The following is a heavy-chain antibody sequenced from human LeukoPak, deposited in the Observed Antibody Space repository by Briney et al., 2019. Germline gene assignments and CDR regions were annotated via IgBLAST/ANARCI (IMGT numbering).Heavy chain of an antibody. J-gene: IGHJ4*02. V-gene: IGHV1-2*02. D-gene: IGHD3-16*01. CDR3: ARDGGRNFDY. Sequence: ASLKVSCKASRCTFTGPYIHWMRQAPGQGLEWMGWINPNSGATKYAQKFQGRVTMTRDTSISTAYMELSRLRSDDTAVYYCARDGGRNFDYWGQGTLVTVSS. CDR1: RCTFTGPY. CDR2: INPNSGAT.